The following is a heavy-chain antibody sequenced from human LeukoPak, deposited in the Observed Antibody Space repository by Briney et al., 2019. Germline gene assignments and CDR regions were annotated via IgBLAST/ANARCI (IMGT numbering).Heavy chain of an antibody. CDR1: GFTVSSNY. V-gene: IGHV3-66*01. D-gene: IGHD5-18*01. CDR3: AGVGGDRYSYGYLVY. J-gene: IGHJ4*02. Sequence: GGSLRLSCAASGFTVSSNYMSWVRQAPGKGLEWVSVIYSGGSTYYADSVKGRFTISRDNSKNTLYLQMNSLRAEDTAVYYCAGVGGDRYSYGYLVYWGQGTLVTVSS. CDR2: IYSGGST.